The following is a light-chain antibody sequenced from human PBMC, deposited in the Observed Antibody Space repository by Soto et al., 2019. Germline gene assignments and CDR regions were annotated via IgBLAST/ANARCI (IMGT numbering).Light chain of an antibody. CDR1: SSDVGGYNY. Sequence: QSALTQPASVSGSPGQSITIFCTGTSSDVGGYNYVSWYQQHPGKAPKLMIFDVTNRPSGVSNRFSGSKSGNTASLTISGLPAEDEADYYCSSYTSSSTPVVFGGGTKLTVL. CDR3: SSYTSSSTPVV. CDR2: DVT. V-gene: IGLV2-14*01. J-gene: IGLJ2*01.